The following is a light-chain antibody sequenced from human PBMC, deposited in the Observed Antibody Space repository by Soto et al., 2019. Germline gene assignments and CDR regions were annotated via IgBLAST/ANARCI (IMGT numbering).Light chain of an antibody. CDR1: SSDVGGYNY. Sequence: QSVLTQPASVSGSPGQSITISCTGTSSDVGGYNYVSWYQQHPGKAPKLMIYEVSNRPSGVSSRFSGSKSGNTASLTISGLQAEDEADYYCSSYTSSSTLPWVFGGGTNVTVL. V-gene: IGLV2-14*01. CDR2: EVS. CDR3: SSYTSSSTLPWV. J-gene: IGLJ3*02.